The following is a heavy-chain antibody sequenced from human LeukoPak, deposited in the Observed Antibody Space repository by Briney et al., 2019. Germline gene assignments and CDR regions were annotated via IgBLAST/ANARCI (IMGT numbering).Heavy chain of an antibody. CDR3: TTWGKKYSTSAHWDDAFAI. D-gene: IGHD6-6*01. CDR2: IKSKTQGATT. V-gene: IGHV3-15*01. CDR1: GLIFSNAW. J-gene: IGHJ3*02. Sequence: GGSLRLSCEASGLIFSNAWMTWVRQAPGKGLEWVGRIKSKTQGATTDYAAPVKGRFTISRDDSKNTVFLQLNSLKIEDTAVYHCTTWGKKYSTSAHWDDAFAIWGQGTKVTVSS.